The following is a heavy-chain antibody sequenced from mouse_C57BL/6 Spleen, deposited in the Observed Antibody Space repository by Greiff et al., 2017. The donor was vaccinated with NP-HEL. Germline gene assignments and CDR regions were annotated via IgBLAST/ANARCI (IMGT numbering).Heavy chain of an antibody. J-gene: IGHJ4*01. V-gene: IGHV1-52*01. CDR2: IDPSDSET. Sequence: VQLQQPGAELVRPGSSVKLSCKASGYTFTSYWMHWVKQRPIQGLEWIGNIDPSDSETHYNQKFKDKATLTVDKSSSTAYMQLSSLTSEDSAVYYCALGRVYAMDYWGQGTSVTVSS. D-gene: IGHD4-1*01. CDR3: ALGRVYAMDY. CDR1: GYTFTSYW.